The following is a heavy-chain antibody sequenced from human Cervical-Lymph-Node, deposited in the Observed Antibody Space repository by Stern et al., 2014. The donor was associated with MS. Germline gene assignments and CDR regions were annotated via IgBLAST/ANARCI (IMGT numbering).Heavy chain of an antibody. CDR3: ARGSRGMDV. CDR1: GFTFSSYP. CDR2: ITYDGSNT. D-gene: IGHD3-10*01. J-gene: IGHJ6*02. V-gene: IGHV3-30-3*01. Sequence: VHLVESGGGVVQPGRSLRVSCAGSGFTFSSYPIYWVRQAPGKGLEWVGFITYDGSNTQYEDSVKGRFTLSRDNSKNTVSLQMNSLTTEDTAVYFCARGSRGMDVWGQGTTVTVSS.